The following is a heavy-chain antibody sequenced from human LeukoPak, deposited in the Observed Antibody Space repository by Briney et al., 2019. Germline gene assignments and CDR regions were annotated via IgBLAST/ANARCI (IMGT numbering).Heavy chain of an antibody. V-gene: IGHV3-74*01. CDR3: VGNTSTGW. J-gene: IGHJ4*02. D-gene: IGHD5-18*01. CDR2: ISTDRTTT. CDR1: GFTFCSYW. Sequence: GGSLRLSCAASGFTFCSYWMHWVRHTPGKGLVWVSRISTDRTTTTYADSVKDRFTTSRDHAKSTRALQMTSLRGENTAVYYGVGNTSTGWRGQGTRVTASS.